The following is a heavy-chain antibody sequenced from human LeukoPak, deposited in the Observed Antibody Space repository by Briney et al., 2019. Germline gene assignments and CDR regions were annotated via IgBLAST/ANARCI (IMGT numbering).Heavy chain of an antibody. CDR2: ISGSGGST. J-gene: IGHJ4*02. D-gene: IGHD1-26*01. Sequence: PGGSLRLSCAASGFTFSSYAMSWVRQAPGKGLEWVSAISGSGGSTYYADSVKGRFTISRDNSKNTLYLQMNSLRAEDTAVYYCANSPYSGSRGQEIDYWGQGTLVTVSS. V-gene: IGHV3-23*01. CDR3: ANSPYSGSRGQEIDY. CDR1: GFTFSSYA.